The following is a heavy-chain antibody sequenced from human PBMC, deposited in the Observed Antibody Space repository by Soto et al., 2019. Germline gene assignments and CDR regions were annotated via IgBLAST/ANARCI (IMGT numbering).Heavy chain of an antibody. CDR2: IFYTGSI. Sequence: QGQLQESGPGLVKPSETLSLTCTVSGGSVSSRSYYWNWLRQPPGQGLEWIGYIFYTGSINYNPSLKSRVTISVDKSKNQFSLKLNSVTAADTAVYYCARDGDGNNRPDWYFDLWGRGTLVTVSS. CDR3: ARDGDGNNRPDWYFDL. D-gene: IGHD3-3*01. J-gene: IGHJ2*01. V-gene: IGHV4-61*01. CDR1: GGSVSSRSYY.